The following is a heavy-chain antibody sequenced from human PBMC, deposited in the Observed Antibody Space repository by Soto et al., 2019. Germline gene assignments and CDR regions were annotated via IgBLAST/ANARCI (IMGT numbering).Heavy chain of an antibody. D-gene: IGHD3-10*01. CDR3: ARDPVTMVRGVAPHFDY. CDR1: GGSISSGGYY. CDR2: IYYSGST. J-gene: IGHJ4*02. V-gene: IGHV4-31*03. Sequence: QVQLQESGPGLVKPSQTLSLTCTVSGGSISSGGYYWSWIRQHPGKGLEWIGCIYYSGSTYYNPSLKSGVTISVDTSKNQFSLKLSSVTAADTAVYYCARDPVTMVRGVAPHFDYWGQGTLVTVSS.